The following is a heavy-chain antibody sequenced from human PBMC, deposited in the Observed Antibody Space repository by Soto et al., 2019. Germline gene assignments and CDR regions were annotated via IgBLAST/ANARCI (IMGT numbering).Heavy chain of an antibody. V-gene: IGHV1-45*02. J-gene: IGHJ4*02. CDR2: ITPFSGDV. CDR3: AGGGAGSGPFTWELPDH. Sequence: APVKVSCKPFGYTFTIYFLHLWRQAPEKGFEWMGWITPFSGDVHYAQKFQERVTITRDRSINTAYMQMSSLRSEDTAMYFCAGGGAGSGPFTWELPDHWGQGTLVTVSS. D-gene: IGHD1-26*01. CDR1: GYTFTIYF.